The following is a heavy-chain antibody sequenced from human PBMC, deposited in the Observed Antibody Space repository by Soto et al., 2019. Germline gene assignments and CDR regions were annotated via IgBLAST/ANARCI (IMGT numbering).Heavy chain of an antibody. CDR1: GGTFSSYA. CDR3: AREITIFCLGRYPYHRDLNDV. J-gene: IGHJ3*01. V-gene: IGHV1-69*13. D-gene: IGHD3-3*01. Sequence: GSAVKVSCKASGGTFSSYALSWGRQAPGQGLEWMGGIIPIFGTANYAQKFQGRVTITADESTSTAYMELSSLRSEDTAVYYCAREITIFCLGRYPYHRDLNDV. CDR2: IIPIFGTA.